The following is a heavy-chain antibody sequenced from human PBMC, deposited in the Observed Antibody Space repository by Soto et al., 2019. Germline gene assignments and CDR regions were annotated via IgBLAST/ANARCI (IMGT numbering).Heavy chain of an antibody. CDR3: ARGVIVYAREYFDY. J-gene: IGHJ4*02. CDR2: ISSSSSYI. Sequence: EVQLVESGGGLVKPGGSLRLSCAASGFTFSSYSMNWVRQAPGKGLEWVSSISSSSSYIYYADSVKGRFTISRDNAKNSLYLQMNILRAEDSAVYYCARGVIVYAREYFDYWGQGTLVTVSS. V-gene: IGHV3-21*01. CDR1: GFTFSSYS. D-gene: IGHD2-8*01.